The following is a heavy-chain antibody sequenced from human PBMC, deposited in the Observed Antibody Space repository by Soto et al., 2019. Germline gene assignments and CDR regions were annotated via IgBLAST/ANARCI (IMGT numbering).Heavy chain of an antibody. CDR2: INHSGST. J-gene: IGHJ5*02. Sequence: SETLSLTCAVYGGSFSGYYWSWIRQPPGKGLEWIGEINHSGSTNYNPSLKSRVTISVDTSKNQFSLKLSSVTAADTAVYYCARVMPTMIVVVISHWFDPWGQGTLVTVSS. V-gene: IGHV4-34*01. CDR1: GGSFSGYY. CDR3: ARVMPTMIVVVISHWFDP. D-gene: IGHD3-22*01.